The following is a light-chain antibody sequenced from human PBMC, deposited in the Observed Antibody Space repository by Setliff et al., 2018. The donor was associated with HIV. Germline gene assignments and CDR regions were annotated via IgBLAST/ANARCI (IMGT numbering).Light chain of an antibody. CDR1: SSDVGSYNY. CDR3: CSYAGSYTPVI. J-gene: IGLJ2*01. CDR2: DVT. Sequence: QSALTQPRSVSGSPGQSATISCTGTSSDVGSYNYVSWYQQHPGKAPKLMIYDVTKRPSGVPDRFSGSKSGNTASPTISGLQAEDEADYYCCSYAGSYTPVIFGGGTKVTVL. V-gene: IGLV2-11*01.